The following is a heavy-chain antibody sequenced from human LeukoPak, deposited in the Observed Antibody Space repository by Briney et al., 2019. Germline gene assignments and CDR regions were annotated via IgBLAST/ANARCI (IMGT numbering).Heavy chain of an antibody. D-gene: IGHD5-12*01. CDR3: ARVSTNSRVGGYDPQWYFDL. CDR1: GYTFINYG. J-gene: IGHJ2*01. V-gene: IGHV1-18*04. CDR2: ISGYNGNT. Sequence: ASVKVSCKAFGYTFINYGFTWVRQAPGQGLEWMGWISGYNGNTNYLQKFQGRVTMTTDTSTNTVYMELGSLSSDDTAVYYCARVSTNSRVGGYDPQWYFDLWGRGTLVTVSS.